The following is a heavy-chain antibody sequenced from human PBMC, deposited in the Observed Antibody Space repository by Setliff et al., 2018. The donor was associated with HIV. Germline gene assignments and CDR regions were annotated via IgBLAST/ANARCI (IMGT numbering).Heavy chain of an antibody. CDR3: ARGPKRVQWLVPYYFDY. V-gene: IGHV4-4*07. Sequence: SETLSLTCTVSGGSISSYYWSWIRQPAGKGLEWIGRIYTSGSTKYNPSLKSRVTMSVDTSKNQFSLKLSSVTAADTAVYYCARGPKRVQWLVPYYFDYWGQGTLVTVSS. D-gene: IGHD6-19*01. CDR2: IYTSGST. CDR1: GGSISSYY. J-gene: IGHJ4*02.